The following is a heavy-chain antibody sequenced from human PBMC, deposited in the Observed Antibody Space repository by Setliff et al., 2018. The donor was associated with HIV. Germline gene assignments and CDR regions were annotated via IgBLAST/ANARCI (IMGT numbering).Heavy chain of an antibody. CDR2: IYYSGNT. CDR3: ARDLGRITLSGVNEGWFDP. D-gene: IGHD3-3*01. CDR1: GAYISSYY. Sequence: SETLSLTCTVSGAYISSYYWSWIRQPPGKGLEWIGDIYYSGNTYFNPSLKSRVTISLDTSKNQVFLKLTSVTAADTAVYYCARDLGRITLSGVNEGWFDPWGQGTLVTVSS. V-gene: IGHV4-59*01. J-gene: IGHJ5*02.